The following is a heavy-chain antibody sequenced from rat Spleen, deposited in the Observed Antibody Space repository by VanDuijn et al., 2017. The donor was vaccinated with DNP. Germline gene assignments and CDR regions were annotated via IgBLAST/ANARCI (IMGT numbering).Heavy chain of an antibody. V-gene: IGHV5-7*01. CDR2: ISYEGNST. CDR3: ARGGNNLFAY. J-gene: IGHJ3*01. D-gene: IGHD1-10*01. CDR1: GFTFSSYW. Sequence: EVQLVETGGGLVQPGRSLKLSCVASGFTFSSYWMFWIRQAPKKGLEWVATISYEGNSTYYRDSVKGRFTTSRDNAKSILYLQMDSLRSEDTATYYCARGGNNLFAYWGQGTLVTVSS.